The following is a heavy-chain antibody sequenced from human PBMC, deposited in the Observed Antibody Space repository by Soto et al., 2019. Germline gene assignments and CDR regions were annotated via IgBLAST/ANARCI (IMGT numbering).Heavy chain of an antibody. CDR3: ASDCYYGDYVGVFSP. J-gene: IGHJ5*02. CDR2: IKQDGSEK. Sequence: GGSLRLSCAASGFTFSSYWMSWVRQAPGKGLEWVANIKQDGSEKYYVDSVKGRFTISRDNAKNSLYLQMNSLRAEDTAVYYCASDCYYGDYVGVFSPWGQGTLVTGSS. D-gene: IGHD4-17*01. CDR1: GFTFSSYW. V-gene: IGHV3-7*01.